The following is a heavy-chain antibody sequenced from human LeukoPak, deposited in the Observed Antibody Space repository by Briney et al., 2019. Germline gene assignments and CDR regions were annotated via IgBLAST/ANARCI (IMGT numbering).Heavy chain of an antibody. D-gene: IGHD5-18*01. V-gene: IGHV1-8*01. Sequence: ASVKVSCKASGYTFTSYDINWVRQATGQGLEWMGWMNPNSGNTGYAHKFQGRVSMTRNTSISTAYMELSSLKSEDTAVYYCARGGGYSYGILDYWAQGTPVTVS. CDR2: MNPNSGNT. CDR1: GYTFTSYD. J-gene: IGHJ4*02. CDR3: ARGGGYSYGILDY.